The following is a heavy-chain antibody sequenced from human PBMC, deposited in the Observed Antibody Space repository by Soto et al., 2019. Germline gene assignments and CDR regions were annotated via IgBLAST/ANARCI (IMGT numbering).Heavy chain of an antibody. CDR3: ARGNPAHLGVVISTCDYHYGIDV. CDR1: GGTFTSYA. J-gene: IGHJ6*02. V-gene: IGHV1-69*13. CDR2: IIPIFGTA. D-gene: IGHD3-3*01. Sequence: SVKVSCKASGGTFTSYAISWVRQAPRQRLEWMGGIIPIFGTANYAQKFQGRVTITADESTSTAYMELSSLRSEDTAVNYCARGNPAHLGVVISTCDYHYGIDVWGQGTTVIGSS.